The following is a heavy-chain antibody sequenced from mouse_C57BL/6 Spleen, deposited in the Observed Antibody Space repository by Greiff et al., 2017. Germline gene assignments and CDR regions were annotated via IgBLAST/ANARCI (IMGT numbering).Heavy chain of an antibody. V-gene: IGHV1-55*01. D-gene: IGHD2-4*01. CDR1: GYTFTSYW. J-gene: IGHJ3*01. CDR3: ARTYYDYDGGFAY. CDR2: IYPGSGST. Sequence: QVQLQQPGAELVKPGASVKMSCKASGYTFTSYWITWVKQRPGQGLEWIGDIYPGSGSTNYNEKFKSKATLTVDTSPSTAYMQLSSLTSEDSAVYYCARTYYDYDGGFAYWGQGTLVTVSA.